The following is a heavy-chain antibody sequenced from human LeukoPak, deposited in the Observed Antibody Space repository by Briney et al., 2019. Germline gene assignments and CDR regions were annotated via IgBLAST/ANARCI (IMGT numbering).Heavy chain of an antibody. V-gene: IGHV4-61*01. CDR2: ISYSGST. CDR3: ARGGRWLQFNY. CDR1: GGSVNSGTYY. D-gene: IGHD5-24*01. J-gene: IGHJ4*02. Sequence: PSETLSLTCTVSGGSVNSGTYYWSWIRQPPGKGLEWIGYISYSGSTNYNPSLKSRVTISVDTSKNQFSLKLSSVTAADTAAYYCARGGRWLQFNYWGQGTLVTVSS.